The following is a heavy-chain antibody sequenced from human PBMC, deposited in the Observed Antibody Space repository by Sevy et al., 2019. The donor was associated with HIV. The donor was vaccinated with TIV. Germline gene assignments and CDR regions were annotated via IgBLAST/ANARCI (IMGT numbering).Heavy chain of an antibody. CDR1: GGSISSSSYY. CDR3: ARHRIVVVSDGTDAFDI. V-gene: IGHV4-39*01. D-gene: IGHD2-21*02. CDR2: IYYSGST. Sequence: SETLSLTCTVSGGSISSSSYYWGWIRQPPGKGLEWIGSIYYSGSTYYNPSLKSRVTISVDTSKNQFSLKLSSVTAADTAVYYCARHRIVVVSDGTDAFDIWGQGTMVTVSS. J-gene: IGHJ3*02.